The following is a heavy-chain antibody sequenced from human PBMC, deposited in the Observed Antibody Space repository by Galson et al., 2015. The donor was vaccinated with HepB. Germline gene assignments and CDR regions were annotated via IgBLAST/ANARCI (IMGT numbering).Heavy chain of an antibody. D-gene: IGHD3-16*02. J-gene: IGHJ4*02. Sequence: LSLTCAVYGGSFSGYYWSWIRQPPGLGLEWIGEINHSGSTNYNPSLKSRVTISVDTSKNQFSLKLSSVTAADTAVYYCARVPPNYDYVWGSYRRGFDYWGQGTLVTVSS. CDR1: GGSFSGYY. CDR3: ARVPPNYDYVWGSYRRGFDY. CDR2: INHSGST. V-gene: IGHV4-34*01.